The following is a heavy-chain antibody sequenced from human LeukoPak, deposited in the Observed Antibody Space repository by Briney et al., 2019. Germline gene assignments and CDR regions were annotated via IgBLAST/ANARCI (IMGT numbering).Heavy chain of an antibody. D-gene: IGHD1-7*01. Sequence: SETLSLTCTVSGGSISSGDYYWSWIRQPPGKGLEWIGYIYYSGSTYYNPSLKSRVTISVDTSKNQFSLKLSSVTAADTAVYYCARDVTGTDNWFDPWGQGTLVTASS. CDR2: IYYSGST. CDR3: ARDVTGTDNWFDP. V-gene: IGHV4-30-4*01. CDR1: GGSISSGDYY. J-gene: IGHJ5*02.